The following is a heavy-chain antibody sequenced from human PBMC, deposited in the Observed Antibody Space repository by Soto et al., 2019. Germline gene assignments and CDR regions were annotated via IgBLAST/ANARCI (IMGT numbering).Heavy chain of an antibody. J-gene: IGHJ4*02. Sequence: GXSVKVSWKASGGGFSSYTSSLVRQAPGQGLEWMGRIIPILGIANYAQKFQGRVTITADKSTSTAYMELSSLRSEDTAVYYCASGWRDDYWGQGTLVTVSS. D-gene: IGHD3-10*01. CDR3: ASGWRDDY. V-gene: IGHV1-69*02. CDR2: IIPILGIA. CDR1: GGGFSSYT.